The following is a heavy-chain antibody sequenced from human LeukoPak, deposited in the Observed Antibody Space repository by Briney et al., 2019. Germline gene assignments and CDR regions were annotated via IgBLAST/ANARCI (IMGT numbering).Heavy chain of an antibody. V-gene: IGHV1-18*01. D-gene: IGHD3-10*01. CDR2: ISAYNGNT. Sequence: ASVKVSCKASGYTFTIYGISWVRQAPGQGLEWMGWISAYNGNTNYAQKLQGRVTTTTDTSTSTAYMELRSLRSDDTAVYYCASSQLWFGELSHYTMDVWGQGTTVTVSS. CDR3: ASSQLWFGELSHYTMDV. CDR1: GYTFTIYG. J-gene: IGHJ6*02.